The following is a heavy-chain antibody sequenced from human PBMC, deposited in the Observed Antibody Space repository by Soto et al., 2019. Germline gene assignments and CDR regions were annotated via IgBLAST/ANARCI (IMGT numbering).Heavy chain of an antibody. CDR3: ATMGTPVTGLYYFDY. D-gene: IGHD4-17*01. Sequence: PSETLSLTCTMSTGSISSYYWGWIRQPPGKGLEWIGFISYSGTTHYSASLRSRVSISVDTSKNQFSLDLSSVTAADTAVYYCATMGTPVTGLYYFDYWGQGTLVTVSS. CDR1: TGSISSYY. V-gene: IGHV4-59*06. J-gene: IGHJ4*02. CDR2: ISYSGTT.